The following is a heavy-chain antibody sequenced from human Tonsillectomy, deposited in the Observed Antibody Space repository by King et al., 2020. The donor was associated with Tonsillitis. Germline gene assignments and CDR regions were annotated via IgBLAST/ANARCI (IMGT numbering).Heavy chain of an antibody. Sequence: VQLQQWGAGLFKPSETLSLTCAVYGGSFSGYYWSWIRKPPGKGLEWIGEINHSGSTNYNPSLKSRVTISVDTSKNQFSLKLSSVTAADTAVYYCARGRLYDSSGQEYFQHWGHGTLVTVSS. CDR1: GGSFSGYY. J-gene: IGHJ1*01. CDR2: INHSGST. V-gene: IGHV4-34*01. CDR3: ARGRLYDSSGQEYFQH. D-gene: IGHD3-22*01.